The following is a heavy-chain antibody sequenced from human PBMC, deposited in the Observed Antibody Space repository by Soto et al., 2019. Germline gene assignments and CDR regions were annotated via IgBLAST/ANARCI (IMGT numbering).Heavy chain of an antibody. CDR2: IYYSGST. Sequence: TLSLTWTVSGGSISSGGYYWSWIRQHPGKGLEWIGYIYYSGSTYYNPSLKSRVTISVDTSKNQFSLKLSSVTAADTAVYYCARGGIAAAAPPDYWGQGTLVTVSS. D-gene: IGHD6-13*01. V-gene: IGHV4-31*02. CDR3: ARGGIAAAAPPDY. CDR1: GGSISSGGYY. J-gene: IGHJ4*02.